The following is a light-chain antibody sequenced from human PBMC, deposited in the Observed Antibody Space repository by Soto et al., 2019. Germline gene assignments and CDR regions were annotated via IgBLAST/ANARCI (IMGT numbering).Light chain of an antibody. J-gene: IGKJ5*01. Sequence: IVLTPSASSWSLYPGERATVSCRASQSVPRHLAWYQQRPGLPPRLLIYDASTRATGIPDRFSGSGSGTDFILTISSLEPEDFAVYYCQQSRNCPTEITFGQGTRLEIK. CDR1: QSVPRH. V-gene: IGKV3-11*01. CDR2: DAS. CDR3: QQSRNCPTEIT.